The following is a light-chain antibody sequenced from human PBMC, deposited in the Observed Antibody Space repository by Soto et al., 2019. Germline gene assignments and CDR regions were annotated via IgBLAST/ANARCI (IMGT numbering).Light chain of an antibody. V-gene: IGKV1-39*01. CDR3: QHSYTVPIA. J-gene: IGKJ5*01. Sequence: DIQMTHSPSSLSASVCDGVTITCRASQDIIRHLNWYQHKPGRAPRLLIYAASTLQSGVPSRFTGSGSGTEFTLTISGLQPEDFATYYCQHSYTVPIAFGQGTRLEIK. CDR1: QDIIRH. CDR2: AAS.